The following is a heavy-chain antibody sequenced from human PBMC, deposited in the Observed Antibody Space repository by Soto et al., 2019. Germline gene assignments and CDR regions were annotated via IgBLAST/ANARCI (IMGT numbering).Heavy chain of an antibody. J-gene: IGHJ4*02. V-gene: IGHV1-18*01. CDR1: GYTFTNHG. CDR2: ISGHNGNT. CDR3: ARDLYPLADYFDY. Sequence: QVQLVQSGAEVKKPGASVKVSCKASGYTFTNHGISWVRQAPGQGREWLVWISGHNGNTKYAQRLQGRVTRTTDTSTSTAYMELRSLKSDDTAVYYCARDLYPLADYFDYWGQGTLVTVSS.